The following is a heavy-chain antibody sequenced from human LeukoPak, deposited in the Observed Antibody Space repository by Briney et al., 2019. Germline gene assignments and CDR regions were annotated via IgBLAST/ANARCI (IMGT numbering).Heavy chain of an antibody. D-gene: IGHD5-12*01. CDR2: IKSKSDGGTT. CDR1: GFSFSHAW. J-gene: IGHJ4*02. CDR3: TQGVAKAYS. V-gene: IGHV3-15*01. Sequence: GGSLRLSCAASGFSFSHAWMSWVRQAPGKGLEWVGRIKSKSDGGTTDFAAPVKGRFTMSRDDSENTVSLQMNSLKIEDTAVYFCTQGVAKAYSWGQGTLVTVSS.